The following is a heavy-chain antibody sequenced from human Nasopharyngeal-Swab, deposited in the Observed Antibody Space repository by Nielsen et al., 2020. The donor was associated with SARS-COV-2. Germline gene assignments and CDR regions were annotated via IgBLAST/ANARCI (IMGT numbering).Heavy chain of an antibody. D-gene: IGHD1-26*01. Sequence: GGSLRLSCAASGFSVSRNYMNWVRQAPGKGLEWVTILSVVGNTFYIESVKGRFTISRDNLQSTVHLQMSSLRAEDTAVYYCARGQGEYWGQGTLVTVSS. J-gene: IGHJ4*02. CDR1: GFSVSRNY. CDR3: ARGQGEY. V-gene: IGHV3-53*01. CDR2: LSVVGNT.